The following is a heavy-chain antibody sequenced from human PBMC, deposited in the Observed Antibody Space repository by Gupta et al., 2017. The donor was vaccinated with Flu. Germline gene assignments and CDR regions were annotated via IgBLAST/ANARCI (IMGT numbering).Heavy chain of an antibody. V-gene: IGHV4-39*01. D-gene: IGHD4-23*01. CDR1: GGSMRTSSTYY. Sequence: QLQLQESGPGLVKPSETLSLTCTVSGGSMRTSSTYYWGWIRQPPGKGLEWIGSIYFGGNTYYNTSLKSPLTISIDMSKAQFSLNLDSVTAADTAVYYCASFSQRVVTSWGQGILVTVSS. J-gene: IGHJ5*02. CDR3: ASFSQRVVTS. CDR2: IYFGGNT.